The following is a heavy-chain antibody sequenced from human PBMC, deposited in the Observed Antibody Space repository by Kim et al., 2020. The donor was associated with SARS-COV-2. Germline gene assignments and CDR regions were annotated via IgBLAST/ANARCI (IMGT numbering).Heavy chain of an antibody. CDR1: GGSISSYY. D-gene: IGHD3-9*01. Sequence: SETLSLTCTVSGGSISSYYWSWIRQPPGKGLEWIGYIYYSGSTNYNPSLKSRVTISVDTSKNQFSLKLSSVTAADTAVYYCARGIHYDILTGLLNWGQGTLVTVSS. J-gene: IGHJ4*02. CDR2: IYYSGST. CDR3: ARGIHYDILTGLLN. V-gene: IGHV4-59*01.